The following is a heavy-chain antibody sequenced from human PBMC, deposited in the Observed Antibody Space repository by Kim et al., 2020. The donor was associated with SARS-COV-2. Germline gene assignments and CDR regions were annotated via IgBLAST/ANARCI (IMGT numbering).Heavy chain of an antibody. Sequence: GGSLRLSFAASGFTFSSYSMNWVRQAPGKGLEWVSSISSSSSYIYYADSVKGRFTISRDNAKNSLYLQMNSLRAEDTAVYYCARVDGRIAVAGTWDVWGQGTTVTVSS. J-gene: IGHJ6*02. D-gene: IGHD6-19*01. CDR1: GFTFSSYS. CDR2: ISSSSSYI. CDR3: ARVDGRIAVAGTWDV. V-gene: IGHV3-21*01.